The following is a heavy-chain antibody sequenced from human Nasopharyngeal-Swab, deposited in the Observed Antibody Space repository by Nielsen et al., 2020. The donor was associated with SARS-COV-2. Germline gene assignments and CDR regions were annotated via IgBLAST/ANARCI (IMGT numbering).Heavy chain of an antibody. Sequence: ASVKVSCKASGYTFSDYYMEWVRQAPGHGLEWMGRINPNSGGTNFAQKFQGRVSLSRDASITTAYMELSSLTPDDTAIYYCTRVPRVGGYSYGYDYWGQGTLVTVSS. CDR3: TRVPRVGGYSYGYDY. CDR2: INPNSGGT. J-gene: IGHJ4*02. D-gene: IGHD5-18*01. CDR1: GYTFSDYY. V-gene: IGHV1-2*06.